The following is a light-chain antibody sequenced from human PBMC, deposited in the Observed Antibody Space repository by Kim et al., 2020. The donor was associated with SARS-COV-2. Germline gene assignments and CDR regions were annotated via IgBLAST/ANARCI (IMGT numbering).Light chain of an antibody. CDR1: KLGDKY. CDR3: QAWDSSTAV. CDR2: QDS. V-gene: IGLV3-1*01. J-gene: IGLJ2*01. Sequence: VSPGQTASVTCSGDKLGDKYACWYQQKPGQSPVLVIYQDSKRPSGIPERFSGSNSGNTATLTISGTQAMDEADYYCQAWDSSTAVFGGGTQLTVL.